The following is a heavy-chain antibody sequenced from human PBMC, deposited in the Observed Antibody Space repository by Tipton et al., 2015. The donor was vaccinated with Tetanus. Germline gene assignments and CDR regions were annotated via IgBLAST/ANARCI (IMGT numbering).Heavy chain of an antibody. V-gene: IGHV3-53*01. CDR2: LYSGGTA. J-gene: IGHJ4*01. Sequence: SLRLSCAASGFTVSSNYMNWVRQAPGKGLEWVSVLYSGGTAYYADSVKGRFTISRDNSKNTLYLQMNSLRAEDTAVYYCARDDGRGGPFDYWGHVTLVTVFS. CDR3: ARDDGRGGPFDY. CDR1: GFTVSSNY. D-gene: IGHD3-3*01.